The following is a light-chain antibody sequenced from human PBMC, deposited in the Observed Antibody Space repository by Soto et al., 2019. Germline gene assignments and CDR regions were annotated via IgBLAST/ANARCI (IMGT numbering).Light chain of an antibody. V-gene: IGLV1-47*02. Sequence: QSVLTQPPSASGTPGQKVFISCSGSSSNIGGTNYAYWYQQLPGAAPKLLMHSNNLRPSGVPERISGSKFGTAASLAISGIRSEDEAVYYCASWDDRMGAVIFGGGTKVTVL. CDR2: SNN. CDR3: ASWDDRMGAVI. J-gene: IGLJ2*01. CDR1: SSNIGGTNY.